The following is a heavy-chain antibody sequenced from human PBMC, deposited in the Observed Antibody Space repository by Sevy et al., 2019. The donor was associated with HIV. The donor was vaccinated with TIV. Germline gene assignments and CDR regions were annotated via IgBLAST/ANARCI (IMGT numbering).Heavy chain of an antibody. D-gene: IGHD3-16*01. CDR1: XFXXXXXX. V-gene: IGHV3-15*01. Sequence: GGSLRLSXAAXXFXXXXXXMNWVRQAXGKGLEWVGLIKNXXXGGTTDYAAPVKGRFTISRDDSKNTLFLQMSSLKTXDTAIYYCTTDWGXGXTXXRXXXLWGQXTMVTVSS. CDR2: IKNXXXGGTT. CDR3: TTDWGXGXTXXRXXXL. J-gene: IGHJ3*01.